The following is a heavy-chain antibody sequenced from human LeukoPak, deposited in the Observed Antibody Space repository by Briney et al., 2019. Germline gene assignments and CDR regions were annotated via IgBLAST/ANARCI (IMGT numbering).Heavy chain of an antibody. Sequence: PSETLSLTCSVYSGSFSGYYWSWVRQAPGKGLEWVANIKQDGSEKYYVDSVKGRFTISRDNAKNSLYLQMNSLRAEDTAVYYCARDLYRGYDFKGIRGFDYWGQGTLVTVSS. V-gene: IGHV3-7*01. CDR3: ARDLYRGYDFKGIRGFDY. CDR2: IKQDGSEK. CDR1: SGSFSGYY. D-gene: IGHD5-12*01. J-gene: IGHJ4*02.